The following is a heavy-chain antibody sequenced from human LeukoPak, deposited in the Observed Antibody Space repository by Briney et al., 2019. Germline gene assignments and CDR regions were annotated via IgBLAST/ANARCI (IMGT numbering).Heavy chain of an antibody. CDR2: ISGPGINT. D-gene: IGHD3-16*01. Sequence: GGSLRLSCAASGFTFNNYAMIWVRQAPGKGLEWVSGISGPGINTYDADSVKGRFTISRDNSKNTVYLQINSLRTDDTALYYCVKNFGITPYYFDHWGQGTLVTVSS. V-gene: IGHV3-23*01. CDR3: VKNFGITPYYFDH. CDR1: GFTFNNYA. J-gene: IGHJ4*02.